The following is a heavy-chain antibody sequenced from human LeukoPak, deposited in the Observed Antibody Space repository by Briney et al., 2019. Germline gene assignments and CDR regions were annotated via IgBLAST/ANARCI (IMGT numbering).Heavy chain of an antibody. CDR2: IYHSGST. Sequence: SDSLSLTCAVSGVSISSINLWSWVGQPPGNGLEWIGEIYHSGSTNYNPSLKSRVTISVDKSKNQFSLKLSSVTAADTAVYYCAKEKLGSGSLPSWGQGTLVTVSS. V-gene: IGHV4-4*02. CDR3: AKEKLGSGSLPS. D-gene: IGHD3-10*01. CDR1: GVSISSINL. J-gene: IGHJ4*02.